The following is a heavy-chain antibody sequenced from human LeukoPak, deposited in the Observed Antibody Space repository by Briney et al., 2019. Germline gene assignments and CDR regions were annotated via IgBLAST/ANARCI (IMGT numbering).Heavy chain of an antibody. CDR2: IYYSGST. CDR3: ARGYCSSTSCMWAY. D-gene: IGHD2-2*01. J-gene: IGHJ4*02. CDR1: GGSISSSSYY. Sequence: PSETLSLTCTVSGGSISSSSYYWGWIRQPPGKGLEWIASIYYSGSTYYNPSLKSRVTISVDTSKNQFSLKLTSVTAADTAVYSCARGYCSSTSCMWAYWGQGTLVTVFS. V-gene: IGHV4-39*07.